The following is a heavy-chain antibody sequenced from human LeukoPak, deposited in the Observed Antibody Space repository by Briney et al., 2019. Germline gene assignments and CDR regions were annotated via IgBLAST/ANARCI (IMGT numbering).Heavy chain of an antibody. V-gene: IGHV7-4-1*01. CDR2: VNTNTGNP. J-gene: IGHJ4*02. CDR1: GYTFTRNT. D-gene: IGHD3-22*01. Sequence: ASVKVSCKASGYTFTRNTINWVRQAPGQGLEWMGWVNTNTGNPTCAQGFTGRFVFSSDTSVSTAYLQIGSLKAEDTAVYYCMTNFDSSGYFGYWGQGTLVTVSS. CDR3: MTNFDSSGYFGY.